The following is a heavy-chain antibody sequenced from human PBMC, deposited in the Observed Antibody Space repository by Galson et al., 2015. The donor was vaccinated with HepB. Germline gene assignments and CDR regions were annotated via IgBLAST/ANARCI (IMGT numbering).Heavy chain of an antibody. D-gene: IGHD3-22*01. CDR1: GGSFSGYY. CDR3: ARGSRIVVHNRFDY. V-gene: IGHV4-34*01. Sequence: LSLTCAVYGGSFSGYYWSWIRQPPGKGLEWIGEINHSGSTNYNPSLKSRVTISVDTSKNQFSLKLSSVTAADTAVYYCARGSRIVVHNRFDYWGQGTLVTVSS. CDR2: INHSGST. J-gene: IGHJ4*02.